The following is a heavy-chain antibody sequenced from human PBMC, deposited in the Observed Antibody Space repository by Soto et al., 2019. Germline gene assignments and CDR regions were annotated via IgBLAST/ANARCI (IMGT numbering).Heavy chain of an antibody. CDR3: AKRRGAGGHFDY. Sequence: PGGSLRLSCAASGFTFSSYAMSWVRQAPGKGLEWVSAISGSGGSTYYADSVTGRFTVSRDNSKNTLSLQMNSLRAEDTAVYYCAKRRGAGGHFDYWGQGALVTVSS. V-gene: IGHV3-23*01. CDR2: ISGSGGST. D-gene: IGHD2-15*01. J-gene: IGHJ4*02. CDR1: GFTFSSYA.